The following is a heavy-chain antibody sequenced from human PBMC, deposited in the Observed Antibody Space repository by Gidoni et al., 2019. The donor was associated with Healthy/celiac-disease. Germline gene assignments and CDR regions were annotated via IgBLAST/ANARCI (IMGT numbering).Heavy chain of an antibody. D-gene: IGHD3-3*01. CDR3: AGHDFWSGYSSDYYYYGMDV. CDR1: GASVSSNSAA. J-gene: IGHJ6*02. CDR2: TYYRSKWYN. Sequence: QVQLQQSGPGLVKPSQTLSLTCAISGASVSSNSAAWNWIRQSPSRGLEWLGRTYYRSKWYNDYAVSVKSRITINPDTSKNQFSLQLNSVTPEDTAVYYCAGHDFWSGYSSDYYYYGMDVWGQGTTVTVSS. V-gene: IGHV6-1*01.